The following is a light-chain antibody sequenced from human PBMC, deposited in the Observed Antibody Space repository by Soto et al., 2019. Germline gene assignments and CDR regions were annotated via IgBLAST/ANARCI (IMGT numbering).Light chain of an antibody. Sequence: GDRVTITCRASQGISSALAWYQQKPGKAPKLLIYDASSLESGVPSRFSGSGSGTDFTLTISSLQPEDSATYYCQQVNSYPHFGQGTRLEIK. CDR3: QQVNSYPH. J-gene: IGKJ5*01. CDR1: QGISSA. V-gene: IGKV1-13*02. CDR2: DAS.